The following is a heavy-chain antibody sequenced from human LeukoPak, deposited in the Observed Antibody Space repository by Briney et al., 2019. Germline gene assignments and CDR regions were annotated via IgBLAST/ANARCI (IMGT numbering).Heavy chain of an antibody. D-gene: IGHD3-10*01. Sequence: GASVKVSCKASGYTFTGYYMHWARQAPGQGLEWMGWINPNSGGTNYAQKFQGRVTMTRDTSISTAYMELSRLRSDDTAVYYCAREGIYYGTGSYYYWFDPWGQGTLVTVSS. CDR2: INPNSGGT. CDR1: GYTFTGYY. V-gene: IGHV1-2*02. CDR3: AREGIYYGTGSYYYWFDP. J-gene: IGHJ5*02.